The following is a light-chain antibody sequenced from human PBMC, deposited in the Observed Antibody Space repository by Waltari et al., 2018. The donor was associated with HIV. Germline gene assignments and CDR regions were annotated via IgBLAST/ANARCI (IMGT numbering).Light chain of an antibody. CDR3: ASWDDSLSGYVV. V-gene: IGLV1-47*01. CDR1: SSNIGGTY. CDR2: RNN. J-gene: IGLJ2*01. Sequence: QSVLTQPPSASGTPGQRVTISCSGSSSNIGGTYVYWYQQLPGTAPKLLIYRNNQRPSGVPERFSGSKSGTSASMAISGLRSEDEADYYCASWDDSLSGYVVFGGGTKLTVL.